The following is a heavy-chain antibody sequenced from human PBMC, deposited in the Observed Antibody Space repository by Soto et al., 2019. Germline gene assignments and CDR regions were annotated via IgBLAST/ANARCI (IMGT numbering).Heavy chain of an antibody. Sequence: PGGSLRLSCAASGFTFSDYYIICIRQAPGKGLEWVSYISSSSSYTNYADPVKGRFTISRDNAKNSLYLQMNSLRAEDTAVYYCARDLSCDLLEPFDYPAQRTSVTLSS. CDR2: ISSSSSYT. CDR3: ARDLSCDLLEPFDY. CDR1: GFTFSDYY. D-gene: IGHD2-15*01. J-gene: IGHJ4*01. V-gene: IGHV3-11*06.